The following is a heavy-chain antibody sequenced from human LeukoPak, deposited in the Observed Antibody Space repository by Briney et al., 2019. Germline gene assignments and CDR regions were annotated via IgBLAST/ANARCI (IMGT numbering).Heavy chain of an antibody. CDR2: ISAYNGNT. CDR1: GGTFSSYA. J-gene: IGHJ6*03. V-gene: IGHV1-18*01. D-gene: IGHD6-6*01. Sequence: GASVKVSCKASGGTFSSYAISWVRQAPGQGLEWMGWISAYNGNTNYAQKLQGRVTMTTDTSTSTAYMELRSLRSDDTAVYYCAREGLLGGGQLVAYYYYYMDVWGKGTTVTVSS. CDR3: AREGLLGGGQLVAYYYYYMDV.